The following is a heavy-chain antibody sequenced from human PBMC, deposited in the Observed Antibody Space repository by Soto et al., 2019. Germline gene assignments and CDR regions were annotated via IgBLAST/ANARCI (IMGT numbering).Heavy chain of an antibody. D-gene: IGHD6-6*01. CDR3: ARGSSIAGLYYGMDV. CDR2: NYYSGIT. CDR1: GGAISSGGYY. Sequence: SETLSLTCTVSGGAISSGGYYWTWIRQHPGKGLEWIGYNYYSGITYYNPSLKSRVTISLDTSKNQFSLKLSSVTAADTAVYYCARGSSIAGLYYGMDVWGQGTTVTVSS. V-gene: IGHV4-31*03. J-gene: IGHJ6*02.